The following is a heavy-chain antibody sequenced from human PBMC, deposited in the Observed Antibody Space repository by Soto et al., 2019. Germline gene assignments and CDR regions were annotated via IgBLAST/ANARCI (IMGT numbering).Heavy chain of an antibody. J-gene: IGHJ2*01. CDR1: GYSFTNYW. Sequence: PGESLKISCQGSGYSFTNYWIGWVRQKPGKGLEWMGTIFPGDSDTRYSPSFQGQVTISADRSTSTAYLQWSSLKASDTAMYYCARPKHPYFGRDSYYVLAYWYFDLWGRGTPVTVSS. V-gene: IGHV5-51*01. CDR2: IFPGDSDT. D-gene: IGHD2-21*02. CDR3: ARPKHPYFGRDSYYVLAYWYFDL.